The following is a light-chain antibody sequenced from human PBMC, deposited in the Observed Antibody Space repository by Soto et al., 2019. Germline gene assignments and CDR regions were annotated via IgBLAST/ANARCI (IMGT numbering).Light chain of an antibody. CDR3: QQCGPSLKYT. V-gene: IGKV3-20*01. CDR2: GAS. J-gene: IGKJ2*01. Sequence: EIVLPQSPDTLSLSPGERATLSCRASQTVTGSYLAWYQQKPGQAPRLLIYGASNRATGIPDRFSGSGSGTDFTLTISRLDPEDFAVYYCQQCGPSLKYTFGQGTKLEIK. CDR1: QTVTGSY.